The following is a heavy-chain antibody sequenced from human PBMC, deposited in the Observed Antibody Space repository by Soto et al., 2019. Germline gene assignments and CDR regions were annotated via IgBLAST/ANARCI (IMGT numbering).Heavy chain of an antibody. Sequence: GGSLRLSCAASGFTFSSYWMHWVRQAPGKGLVWVSRTNGDGRSTDYADPVKGRFTISRDNAKNTLYLQMNSLRAEDTAVYYCARDHDYGNERDVFDIWGQGTMVTV. V-gene: IGHV3-74*01. CDR1: GFTFSSYW. CDR2: TNGDGRST. CDR3: ARDHDYGNERDVFDI. J-gene: IGHJ3*02. D-gene: IGHD4-17*01.